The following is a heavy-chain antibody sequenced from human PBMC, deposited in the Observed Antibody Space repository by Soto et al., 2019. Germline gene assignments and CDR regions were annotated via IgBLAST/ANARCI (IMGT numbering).Heavy chain of an antibody. CDR2: INPNSGGT. J-gene: IGHJ3*02. D-gene: IGHD3-10*01. CDR1: GYTFTGYY. CDR3: ARGITMVRGVLLDAFDI. V-gene: IGHV1-2*04. Sequence: QVQLVQSGAEVKKPGASVKVSCKASGYTFTGYYMHWVRQAPGQGLEWMGWINPNSGGTNYAQKFQGWVTMTRDTSISTAYMELSRLRSDDTPVYYCARGITMVRGVLLDAFDIWGQGTMVTVSS.